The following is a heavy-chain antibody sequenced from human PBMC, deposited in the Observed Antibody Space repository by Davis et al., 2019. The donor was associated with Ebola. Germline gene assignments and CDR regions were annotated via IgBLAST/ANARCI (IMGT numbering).Heavy chain of an antibody. CDR2: ISGSGGST. CDR3: ANGCSGGSCYRGWFDP. J-gene: IGHJ5*02. D-gene: IGHD2-15*01. V-gene: IGHV3-23*01. Sequence: GESLKISCAASGFTFSSYWMSWVRQAPGKGLEWVSAISGSGGSTYYADSVKGRFTISRDNSKNTLYLQMNSLRAEDTAVYYCANGCSGGSCYRGWFDPWGQGTLVTVSS. CDR1: GFTFSSYW.